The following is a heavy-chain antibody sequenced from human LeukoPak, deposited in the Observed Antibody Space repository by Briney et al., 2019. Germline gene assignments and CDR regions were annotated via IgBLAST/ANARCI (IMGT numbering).Heavy chain of an antibody. D-gene: IGHD2-2*01. J-gene: IGHJ4*02. V-gene: IGHV4-59*01. CDR2: IYYSGST. Sequence: SETLSLTCTVSGGSISSYYWSWIRQPPGKGLEWIGYIYYSGSTNYNPSLKSRVTISLDTSKNQFSLKLSSVTAADTAVYYCARDAHCSSTSCLDYWGQGTLVTVSS. CDR1: GGSISSYY. CDR3: ARDAHCSSTSCLDY.